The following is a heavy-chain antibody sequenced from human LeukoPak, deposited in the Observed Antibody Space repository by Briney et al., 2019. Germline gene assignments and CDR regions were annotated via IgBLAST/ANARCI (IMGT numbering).Heavy chain of an antibody. CDR3: ARVYYYGSGSYSPYYFDY. CDR2: TYYRSKWYN. J-gene: IGHJ4*02. CDR1: GDSVSSNSAA. Sequence: SQTLSLTCAISGDSVSSNSAAWNWIRQSPSRGLEWLGRTYYRSKWYNDYAVSVKSRITINPDTSKNQFSLQLNSVTPEDTAVYYCARVYYYGSGSYSPYYFDYWGQGTLVTVSS. D-gene: IGHD3-10*01. V-gene: IGHV6-1*01.